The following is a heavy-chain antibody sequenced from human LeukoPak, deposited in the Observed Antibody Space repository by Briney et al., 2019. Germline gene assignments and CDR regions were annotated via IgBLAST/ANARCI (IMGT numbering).Heavy chain of an antibody. Sequence: PGGSLRLSCAASGFTFYSYSMNWVRQAPGKGLEWVSYISAISNTMYYADSVKGRFTISRDNAKSSLFLQMNSLRAEDTAVYYCASLTTVNPPGYFDYWVQETLVIVSS. D-gene: IGHD4-17*01. V-gene: IGHV3-48*01. J-gene: IGHJ4*02. CDR3: ASLTTVNPPGYFDY. CDR2: ISAISNTM. CDR1: GFTFYSYS.